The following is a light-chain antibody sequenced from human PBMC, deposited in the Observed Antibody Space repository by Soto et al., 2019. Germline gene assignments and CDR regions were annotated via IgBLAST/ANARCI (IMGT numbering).Light chain of an antibody. CDR2: RNT. CDR1: SSNIGDNY. J-gene: IGLJ3*02. V-gene: IGLV1-47*01. Sequence: QSVLTQPPSASGTPGQRVTISCSGSSSNIGDNYVHWYQQVPGTAPKLLIYRNTQWPSGVPDRFSGSKSGTSASLAISGLRSEDGADYYCAAWDGSLSGWVFGGGTKLTVL. CDR3: AAWDGSLSGWV.